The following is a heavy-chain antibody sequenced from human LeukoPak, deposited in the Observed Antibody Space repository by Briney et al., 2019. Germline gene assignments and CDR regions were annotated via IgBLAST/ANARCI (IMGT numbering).Heavy chain of an antibody. CDR3: ARARIFTTGNKSGSFDL. Sequence: SETLSLTCTVSGGSISSYYWSWIRQPAGKGLEWIGRIYSSGSTNYNHSLKSRVTMSVDTSKDQFSLKLSPVTAADTAVVYCARARIFTTGNKSGSFDLWGRDTLVTASS. V-gene: IGHV4-4*07. CDR2: IYSSGST. D-gene: IGHD3-3*02. J-gene: IGHJ2*01. CDR1: GGSISSYY.